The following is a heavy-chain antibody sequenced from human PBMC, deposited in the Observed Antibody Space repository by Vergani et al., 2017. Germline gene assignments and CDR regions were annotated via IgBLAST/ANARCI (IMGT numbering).Heavy chain of an antibody. CDR2: IQFEGSNQ. J-gene: IGHJ4*02. CDR3: SKHFRGWGIDY. D-gene: IGHD3-16*01. V-gene: IGHV3-30*02. Sequence: VQVLESGGSLKQPGGSLRLSCATSGFTLSNYDMQWIRQGPGKGVEFVAFIQFEGSNQYYADSVTGRFTLSRDFSKNTLYLQMNSLRTDDTATYDCSKHFRGWGIDYWGQGTQVIVSS. CDR1: GFTLSNYD.